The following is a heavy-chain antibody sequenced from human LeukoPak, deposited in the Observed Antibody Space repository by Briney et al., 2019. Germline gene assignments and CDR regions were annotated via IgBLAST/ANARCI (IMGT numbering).Heavy chain of an antibody. CDR2: IYISGRI. CDR1: GGSPSISY. Sequence: SETLSLTCTVPGGSPSISYWSWIRQPAGEGLEWIGRIYISGRINYNPSLQSRVTMSVDTSRNQFSLKLRSVTAADTAVYYCAREASDTAMATYYFDYWGQGTLVTVSS. D-gene: IGHD5-18*01. J-gene: IGHJ4*02. V-gene: IGHV4-4*07. CDR3: AREASDTAMATYYFDY.